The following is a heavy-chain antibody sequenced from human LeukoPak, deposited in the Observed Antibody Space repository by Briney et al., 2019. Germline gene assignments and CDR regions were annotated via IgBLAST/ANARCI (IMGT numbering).Heavy chain of an antibody. J-gene: IGHJ6*03. CDR3: AIDSSGYPKSKYYYYMDV. CDR1: GGSISSSTYY. D-gene: IGHD3-22*01. V-gene: IGHV4-39*07. CDR2: IYYSGST. Sequence: PSETLSLTCTVSGGSISSSTYYWDWIRQPPGKGLEWIGSIYYSGSTNYNPSLKSRVTISVDTSKNQFSLKLSSVTAADTAVYYCAIDSSGYPKSKYYYYMDVWGKGTTVTVSS.